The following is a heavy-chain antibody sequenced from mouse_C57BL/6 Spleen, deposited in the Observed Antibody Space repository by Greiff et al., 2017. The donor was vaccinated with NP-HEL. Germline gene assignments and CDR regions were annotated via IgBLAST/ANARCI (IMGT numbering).Heavy chain of an antibody. CDR1: GFSFNTYA. J-gene: IGHJ1*03. D-gene: IGHD1-1*01. V-gene: IGHV10-1*01. CDR3: VRRGYGIPYWCFDV. Sequence: EVQLVESGGGLVQPKGSLKLSCAASGFSFNTYAMNWVRQAPGKGLEWVARIRSKSNNYATYYADSVKDRFTISRDDSESMLYLQMNNLKTEGTARYYCVRRGYGIPYWCFDVWGTGTTVTVSS. CDR2: IRSKSNNYAT.